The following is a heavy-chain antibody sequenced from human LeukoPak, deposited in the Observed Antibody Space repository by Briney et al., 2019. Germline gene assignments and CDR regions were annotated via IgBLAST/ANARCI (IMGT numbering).Heavy chain of an antibody. J-gene: IGHJ4*02. CDR2: INHSGST. Sequence: SETLSLTCAVYGGSFSGYYWSWIRQPPGKGLEWIGEINHSGSTNYNPSLKSRVTISVDTSKNQFSLKLSSVTAADTAVYYCARRHNSSGWYGVRYYFDYWGQGTLVTVSS. CDR3: ARRHNSSGWYGVRYYFDY. V-gene: IGHV4-34*01. D-gene: IGHD6-19*01. CDR1: GGSFSGYY.